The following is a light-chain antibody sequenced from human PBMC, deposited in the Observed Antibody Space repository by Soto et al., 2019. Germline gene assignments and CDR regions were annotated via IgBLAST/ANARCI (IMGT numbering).Light chain of an antibody. J-gene: IGKJ2*01. CDR3: HQYDSSRNT. CDR1: QSVDSTY. CDR2: GAS. Sequence: EIVLTQSPGTLSLSPGERATLSGRASQSVDSTYLAWYQQKPGQAPRLLIYGASSRATDIPDRFRGSGSGTDFTLTISSLEPEDFAVYYCHQYDSSRNTFGQGTKLEIK. V-gene: IGKV3-20*01.